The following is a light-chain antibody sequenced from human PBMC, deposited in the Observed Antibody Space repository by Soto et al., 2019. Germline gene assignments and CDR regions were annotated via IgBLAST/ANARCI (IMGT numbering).Light chain of an antibody. CDR3: QQYNSWPPIT. CDR2: DAS. CDR1: QSVSGY. V-gene: IGKV3-15*01. Sequence: EIVMTQSPVTLSVSPGERATLSCRASQSVSGYLAWYQQKPGQAPRLLIYDASTRATGIPDRFSGGGSGTEFTLTISSLQSEDFVVYYCQQYNSWPPITFGQGTRLE. J-gene: IGKJ5*01.